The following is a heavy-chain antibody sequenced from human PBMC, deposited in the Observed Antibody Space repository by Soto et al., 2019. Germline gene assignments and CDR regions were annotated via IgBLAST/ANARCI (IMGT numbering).Heavy chain of an antibody. CDR2: IKQDGSEK. D-gene: IGHD6-13*01. Sequence: EVQLVESGGGLVQPGGSLRLSCAASGFTFSSYWMSWVRQAPGKGLEWVANIKQDGSEKYYVDSVKGRFTIYRDNAKNPLYLQMNSLRAEDTAVYYCARDYSSSWWRDYYYGMDVWGQGTTVTVSS. CDR3: ARDYSSSWWRDYYYGMDV. CDR1: GFTFSSYW. V-gene: IGHV3-7*01. J-gene: IGHJ6*02.